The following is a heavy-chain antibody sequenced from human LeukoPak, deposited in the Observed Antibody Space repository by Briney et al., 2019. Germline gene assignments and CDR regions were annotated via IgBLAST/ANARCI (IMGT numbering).Heavy chain of an antibody. V-gene: IGHV3-43*02. J-gene: IGHJ4*02. CDR2: ISGDGGST. D-gene: IGHD5-18*01. CDR1: GFTFDDSA. Sequence: GGSLRLSCAAAGFTFDDSAMHWVRQAPGKGLEWVSLISGDGGSTYHADSVKGRFTISRDNSKSSLYRQMNSLRTENTALYYWAKDGDVDTAMGVDYWGQGTLLTVSS. CDR3: AKDGDVDTAMGVDY.